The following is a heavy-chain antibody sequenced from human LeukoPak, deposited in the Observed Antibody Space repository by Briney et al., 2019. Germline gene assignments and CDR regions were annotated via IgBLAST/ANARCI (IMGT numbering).Heavy chain of an antibody. CDR2: IYYSGST. Sequence: SETLSLTCTVSGGSISSSSYYWGWIRQPPGKGLEWIGSIYYSGSTYYNPSLKSRVTISVDTSKNQFSLKLSSVTAADTAVYYCARSGYSYGSADYWGQGTLVTVSS. J-gene: IGHJ4*02. CDR3: ARSGYSYGSADY. D-gene: IGHD5-18*01. CDR1: GGSISSSSYY. V-gene: IGHV4-39*07.